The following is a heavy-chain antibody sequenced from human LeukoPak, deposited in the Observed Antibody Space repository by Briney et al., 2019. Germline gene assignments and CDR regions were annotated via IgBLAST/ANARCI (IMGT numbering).Heavy chain of an antibody. CDR2: INPKGGGI. V-gene: IGHV1-2*02. CDR3: ARDTCDGGDCFNWFDP. CDR1: GYSFTDYY. J-gene: IGHJ5*02. D-gene: IGHD2-21*02. Sequence: ASGKVSCKASGYSFTDYYIHWARQAPVQGLEWMGWINPKGGGINYAPEFQGRVTMTRDTSITTAYMELSSLRSDDTAMYYCARDTCDGGDCFNWFDPWGQGTLVTVSS.